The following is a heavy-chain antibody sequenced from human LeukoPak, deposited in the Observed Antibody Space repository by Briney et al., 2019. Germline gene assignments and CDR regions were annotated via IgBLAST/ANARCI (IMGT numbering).Heavy chain of an antibody. CDR1: GYTFTSYD. Sequence: ASVKVSCKASGYTFTSYDINWVRQATGQGLEWMGWISAYNGNTNYAQKLQGRVTMTTDTSTSTAYMELRSLRSDDTAVYYCARVGARYFDPFDIWGQGTMVTVS. CDR3: ARVGARYFDPFDI. D-gene: IGHD3-9*01. J-gene: IGHJ3*02. CDR2: ISAYNGNT. V-gene: IGHV1-18*01.